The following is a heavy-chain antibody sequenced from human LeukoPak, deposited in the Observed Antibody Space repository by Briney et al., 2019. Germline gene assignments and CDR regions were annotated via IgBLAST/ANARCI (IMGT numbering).Heavy chain of an antibody. V-gene: IGHV3-23*01. CDR2: ISGSAINT. CDR1: GFTFSSYA. Sequence: PGGSLRLSCAASGFTFSSYAMSWVRQAPGKGLEWVSGISGSAINTYYADSVKGRFTISRDNSKNTLYLQMNSLRAEDTAVYYCAKGGSSSGWYMFDYWGQGTLVTVSS. CDR3: AKGGSSSGWYMFDY. D-gene: IGHD6-19*01. J-gene: IGHJ4*02.